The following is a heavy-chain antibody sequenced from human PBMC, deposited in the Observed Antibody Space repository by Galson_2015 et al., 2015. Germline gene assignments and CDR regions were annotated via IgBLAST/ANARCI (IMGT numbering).Heavy chain of an antibody. D-gene: IGHD3-22*01. J-gene: IGHJ2*01. Sequence: SVKVSCKASGVGFTSSAVQWVRQARGQRLEWIGWIVVGSGNTNYAQKFQERVTITRDMSTSTAYMELSSLRSEDTAVYYCAADSSGSRYFDLWGSFSLLSVSS. CDR2: IVVGSGNT. V-gene: IGHV1-58*01. CDR3: AADSSGSRYFDL. CDR1: GVGFTSSA.